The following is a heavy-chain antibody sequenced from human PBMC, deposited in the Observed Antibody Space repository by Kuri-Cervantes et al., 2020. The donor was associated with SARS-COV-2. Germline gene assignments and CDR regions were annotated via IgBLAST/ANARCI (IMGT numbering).Heavy chain of an antibody. CDR2: INTKTGDT. CDR3: ARGVFITNPPSYYYYMDV. J-gene: IGHJ6*03. D-gene: IGHD3-3*01. CDR1: GYTFTGYY. V-gene: IGHV1-2*02. Sequence: ASVKVSCKASGYTFTGYYMHWVRQAPGQGLEWMGWINTKTGDTKYAQKFQGRVTTTRDTSIRTAYMELSRLRFDDTAVYYCARGVFITNPPSYYYYMDVWGKGTTVTVSS.